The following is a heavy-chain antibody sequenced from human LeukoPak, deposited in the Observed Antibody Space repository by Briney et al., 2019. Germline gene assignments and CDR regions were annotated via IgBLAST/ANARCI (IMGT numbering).Heavy chain of an antibody. Sequence: GGSLRLSCAASGFIFSNYGMHWVRQAPGKGLEWVAGIWYDGYNKFYADSAKGRFTISRDNSKNTLYLQMSSLRAEDTALYYCARVSHYGSGYYYTLAYWGQGTLVTVSS. V-gene: IGHV3-33*01. D-gene: IGHD3-10*01. CDR2: IWYDGYNK. J-gene: IGHJ4*02. CDR1: GFIFSNYG. CDR3: ARVSHYGSGYYYTLAY.